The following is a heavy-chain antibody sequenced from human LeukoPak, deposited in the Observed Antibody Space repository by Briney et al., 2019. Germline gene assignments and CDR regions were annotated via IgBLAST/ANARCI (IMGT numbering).Heavy chain of an antibody. V-gene: IGHV1-18*01. Sequence: ASVRVSCEASGYIFTSYGLSWVRQAPGQGLEWMGWISANNGHTHYAQKFQGRLTITRDMSTRTVDMELRSLRSDDTAAYYCARDMRHYRYYESDEYYFNFEYWGQGTLVTVSS. J-gene: IGHJ4*02. CDR1: GYIFTSYG. D-gene: IGHD3-22*01. CDR2: ISANNGHT. CDR3: ARDMRHYRYYESDEYYFNFEY.